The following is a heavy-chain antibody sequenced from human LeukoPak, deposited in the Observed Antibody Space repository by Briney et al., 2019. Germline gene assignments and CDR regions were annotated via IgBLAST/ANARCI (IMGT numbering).Heavy chain of an antibody. CDR2: IVVGSGNT. V-gene: IGHV1-58*01. CDR3: AREYSRGAVAGHYYYGMDV. J-gene: IGHJ6*02. D-gene: IGHD6-19*01. Sequence: SVKVSCKASGFTFTSSAVQWVRQARGQRLEWIGWIVVGSGNTNYAQKFQERVTITRDMSTSTAYMELSSLRSEDTAVYYCAREYSRGAVAGHYYYGMDVWGQGTTVTVSS. CDR1: GFTFTSSA.